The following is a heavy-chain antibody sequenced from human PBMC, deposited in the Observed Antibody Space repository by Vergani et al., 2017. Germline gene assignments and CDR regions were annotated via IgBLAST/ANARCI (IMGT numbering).Heavy chain of an antibody. CDR2: ISSSGSTI. D-gene: IGHD4-17*01. V-gene: IGHV3-11*01. CDR1: GFTFSDYY. Sequence: QVQLVESGGGLVKPGGSLRLSCAASGFTFSDYYMSWIRHAPGKGLEWVSYISSSGSTIYYADSVKGRFTISRDNSKNTLYLQMNSLRAEDTAVYYCAKTIGDYQYYFDYWGQGTLVTVSS. CDR3: AKTIGDYQYYFDY. J-gene: IGHJ4*02.